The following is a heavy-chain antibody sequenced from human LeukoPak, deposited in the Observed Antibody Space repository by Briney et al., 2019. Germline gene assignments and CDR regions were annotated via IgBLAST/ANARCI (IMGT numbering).Heavy chain of an antibody. CDR2: IYYSGSGST. V-gene: IGHV4-59*08. CDR3: ARRGGHGGSFDY. J-gene: IGHJ4*02. Sequence: SETLSLTCTVSGGSISSYYWSWIRQPPGKGPEWIGYIYYSGSGSTNYNPSLKSRVSISVDTSKIHFSLKLSSVTAADTAVYYCARRGGHGGSFDYWGQGTLVTVSS. CDR1: GGSISSYY. D-gene: IGHD4-23*01.